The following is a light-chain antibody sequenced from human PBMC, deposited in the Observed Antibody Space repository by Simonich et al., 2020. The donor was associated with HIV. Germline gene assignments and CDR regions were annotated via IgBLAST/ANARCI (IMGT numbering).Light chain of an antibody. CDR3: QQRSNWPPT. CDR2: DAS. V-gene: IGKV3-11*01. J-gene: IGKJ3*01. Sequence: EIVLTQSPATLSLSPGERGTLSCRASQGVSIYLAWYQQKPAQAPRLLIYDASNRATGIPARFSGRGSGTDFTLTISSLEPEDFAVYYCQQRSNWPPTFGPGTKVDIK. CDR1: QGVSIY.